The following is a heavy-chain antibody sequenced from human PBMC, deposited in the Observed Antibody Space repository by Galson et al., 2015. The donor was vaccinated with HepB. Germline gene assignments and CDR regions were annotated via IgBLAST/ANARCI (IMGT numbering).Heavy chain of an antibody. Sequence: SLRLSCAASGFTFSSYGMHWVRQAPGKGLEWEAVISYDGSNKYYADSVKGRFTISRDNSKNTLYLQMNSLRAEDTAVYYCAKGTPGTGWGDLDYWGQGTLVTVSS. D-gene: IGHD1-14*01. J-gene: IGHJ4*02. CDR2: ISYDGSNK. CDR3: AKGTPGTGWGDLDY. CDR1: GFTFSSYG. V-gene: IGHV3-30*18.